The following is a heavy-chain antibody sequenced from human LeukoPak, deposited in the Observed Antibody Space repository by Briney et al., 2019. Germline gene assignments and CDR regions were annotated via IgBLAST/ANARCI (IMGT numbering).Heavy chain of an antibody. CDR3: AKDPRTGAVSGIFYFDY. CDR2: IVYDGSEK. CDR1: GLTFSRHP. D-gene: IGHD6-19*01. J-gene: IGHJ4*02. V-gene: IGHV3-30*04. Sequence: GGSLRLSCAASGLTFSRHPMHWVRQAPGKGLERVAVIVYDGSEKYYKESVKGRFTISRDNSKNTLYLQMDSLRPEDTAVYYCAKDPRTGAVSGIFYFDYWGQGTLLTVSS.